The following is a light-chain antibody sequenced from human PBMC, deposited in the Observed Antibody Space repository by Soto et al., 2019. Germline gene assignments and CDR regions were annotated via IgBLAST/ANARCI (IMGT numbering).Light chain of an antibody. J-gene: IGLJ2*01. CDR1: SSNIGAGYD. CDR3: QSYDSGLSGSNV. CDR2: GNS. Sequence: QAVVTQPPSVSGAPGQRVTISCTGSSSNIGAGYDVHWYQQLPGTAPKLLIYGNSNRPSGVPDRFSGSKSGTSASLAITGLQAEDEADYYCQSYDSGLSGSNVFGGGTKLTVL. V-gene: IGLV1-40*01.